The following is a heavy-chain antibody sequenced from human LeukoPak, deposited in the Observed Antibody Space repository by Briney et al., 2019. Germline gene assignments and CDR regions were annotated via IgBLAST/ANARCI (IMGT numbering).Heavy chain of an antibody. CDR1: GFTFDDYG. CDR3: ARAFSLRAGYSSGWPFDY. J-gene: IGHJ4*02. V-gene: IGHV3-20*04. CDR2: INWNGGST. Sequence: PGGSLRLSCAASGFTFDDYGMSWVRQAPGKGLEWVSGINWNGGSTGYAESVKGRFTISRDNAKNSLYLQMNSLRAEDTALYYCARAFSLRAGYSSGWPFDYWGQGTLVTVSS. D-gene: IGHD6-19*01.